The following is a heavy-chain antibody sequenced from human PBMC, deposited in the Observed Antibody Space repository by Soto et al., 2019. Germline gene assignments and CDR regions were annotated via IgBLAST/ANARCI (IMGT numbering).Heavy chain of an antibody. CDR3: ARDKGTTGDLNWFDP. V-gene: IGHV1-2*04. J-gene: IGHJ5*02. Sequence: ASVKVSCKASGYTFTGYYMHWVRQAPGQGLEWMGWINPNSGGTNYAQKFQGWVTMTRDTSISTAYMELSRLRSDDTAVYYCARDKGTTGDLNWFDPWGQGTLVTVSS. CDR2: INPNSGGT. CDR1: GYTFTGYY. D-gene: IGHD1-7*01.